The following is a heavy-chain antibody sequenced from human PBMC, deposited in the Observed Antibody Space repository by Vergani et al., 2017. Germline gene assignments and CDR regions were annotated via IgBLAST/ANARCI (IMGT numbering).Heavy chain of an antibody. V-gene: IGHV3-30*03. CDR3: ATKSCGTTGCQIGYFRE. Sequence: QVHLVESGGGVVQPGRSLRLSCVVSGFTSRYYGMHWVRQVPGKGLELVAVISYDGTQKDYADSVKGRFTISRDNSKSTLYLQMNSLRTEDTAVYYCATKSCGTTGCQIGYFREWGQGTLVTVSS. D-gene: IGHD1-1*01. CDR1: GFTSRYYG. J-gene: IGHJ1*01. CDR2: ISYDGTQK.